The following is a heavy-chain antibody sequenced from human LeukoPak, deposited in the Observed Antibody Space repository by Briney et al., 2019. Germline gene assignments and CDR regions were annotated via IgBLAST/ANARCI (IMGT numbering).Heavy chain of an antibody. D-gene: IGHD3-22*01. V-gene: IGHV1-69*13. CDR2: IIPIFGTA. Sequence: GASVKVSCKASGGTFSSYAISWVRQAPGQGLEWMGGIIPIFGTANYAQKFQGRVTITADESTSTAYMELSSLRSEDTAVYYCARDLRPYVYTIVVPNFDYWGQGTLVTVSS. J-gene: IGHJ4*02. CDR3: ARDLRPYVYTIVVPNFDY. CDR1: GGTFSSYA.